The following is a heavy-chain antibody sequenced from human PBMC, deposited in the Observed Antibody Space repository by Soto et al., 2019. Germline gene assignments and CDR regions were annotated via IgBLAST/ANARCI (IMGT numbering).Heavy chain of an antibody. CDR1: GFTFSNYE. J-gene: IGHJ4*02. CDR3: ARGLRNYYDRSGLHY. D-gene: IGHD3-22*01. CDR2: ISYTGSTI. Sequence: GGSLRLSCAASGFTFSNYEMNWVRQAPGKGLEWVSYISYTGSTIYYADSVRGRFTISRDNSKNSLYLQMNSLRAEDTAVYYCARGLRNYYDRSGLHYWGQGTLVTVSS. V-gene: IGHV3-48*03.